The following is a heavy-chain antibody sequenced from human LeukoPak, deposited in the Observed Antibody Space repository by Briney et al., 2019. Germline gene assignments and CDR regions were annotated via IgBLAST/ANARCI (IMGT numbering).Heavy chain of an antibody. CDR2: ISSSSSTI. CDR1: GFTFSSYS. D-gene: IGHD6-6*01. CDR3: ASNFHSSSNY. J-gene: IGHJ4*02. V-gene: IGHV3-48*01. Sequence: GGSLRLSCAASGFTFSSYSMNWVRQAPGKGLEWVSYISSSSSTIYYADSVKGRFTISRDNAKNSLYLQMNSLRAEDTAVYYCASNFHSSSNYWGQGTLVTVSS.